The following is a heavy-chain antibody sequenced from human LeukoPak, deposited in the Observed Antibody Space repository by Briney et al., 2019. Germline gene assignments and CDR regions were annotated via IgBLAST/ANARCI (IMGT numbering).Heavy chain of an antibody. J-gene: IGHJ3*02. Sequence: PSETLSLTCTVSGGSISSGGYYWSWIRQPPGKGLEWIGSIYYSGSTYYNPSLKSRVTISVDTSKNQFSLKLSSVTAADTAVYYCADAENFDYYDSSGLDAFDIWGQGTMVTVSS. CDR2: IYYSGST. V-gene: IGHV4-39*07. CDR3: ADAENFDYYDSSGLDAFDI. CDR1: GGSISSGGYY. D-gene: IGHD3-22*01.